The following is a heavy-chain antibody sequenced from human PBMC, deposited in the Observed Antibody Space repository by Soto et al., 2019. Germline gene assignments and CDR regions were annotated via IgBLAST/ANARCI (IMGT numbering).Heavy chain of an antibody. Sequence: SETLSLTCTVSGGSIGSYYWSWIRQPPGKGLEWIGYIYYSGSTNYNPSLKSRVTISVDTSKNQFSLKLSSVTAADTAVYYCARERDYYYYMDVWGKGTTVTVSS. CDR3: ARERDYYYYMDV. J-gene: IGHJ6*03. CDR2: IYYSGST. V-gene: IGHV4-59*01. CDR1: GGSIGSYY.